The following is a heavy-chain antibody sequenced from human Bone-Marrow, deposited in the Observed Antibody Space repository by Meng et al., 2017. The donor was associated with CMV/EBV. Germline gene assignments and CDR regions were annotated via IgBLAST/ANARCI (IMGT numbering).Heavy chain of an antibody. J-gene: IGHJ4*02. CDR1: SVTSNY. CDR2: LYSGSST. Sequence: SVTSNYINWVRQAPGKGLEWVSVLYSGSSTFYGDSVRGRFTLSRDNSKNTVYLQMNNLRGEDTAMYYCARDGNYFDTSVYFGFEYWGQGTLVTVSS. V-gene: IGHV3-53*01. D-gene: IGHD3-22*01. CDR3: ARDGNYFDTSVYFGFEY.